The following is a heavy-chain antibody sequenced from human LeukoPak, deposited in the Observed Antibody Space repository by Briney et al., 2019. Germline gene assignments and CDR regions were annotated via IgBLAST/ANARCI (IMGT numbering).Heavy chain of an antibody. CDR1: GFSMSSSY. J-gene: IGHJ4*02. Sequence: PSETLSLTCTVSGFSMSSSYWSWIRQPPGKGLEWIGYIYETGSTHYNPSLKSRVTISLDTSKKQFSLKLSSVTAADTAVYYCARGMATTYFDYWGQGALVTVSS. D-gene: IGHD5-24*01. CDR2: IYETGST. CDR3: ARGMATTYFDY. V-gene: IGHV4-59*01.